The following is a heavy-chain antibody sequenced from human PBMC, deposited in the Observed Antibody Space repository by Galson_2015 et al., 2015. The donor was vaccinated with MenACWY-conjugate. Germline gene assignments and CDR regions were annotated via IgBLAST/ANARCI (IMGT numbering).Heavy chain of an antibody. Sequence: SLRLSCAASGFTFSTYNMNWVRQAPGKGLEWVSYISTSSSLIMYADSVKGRFTISRDDAKNSLYLQMNRPRVEDTAVYYCARAYDSGSFVHFDLWGQGTPVTVS. CDR3: ARAYDSGSFVHFDL. V-gene: IGHV3-48*04. J-gene: IGHJ4*02. D-gene: IGHD3-10*01. CDR1: GFTFSTYN. CDR2: ISTSSSLI.